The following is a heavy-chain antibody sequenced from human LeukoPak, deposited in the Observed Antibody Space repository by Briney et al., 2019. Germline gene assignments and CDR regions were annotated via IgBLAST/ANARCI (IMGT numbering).Heavy chain of an antibody. CDR1: GFTVSSNY. CDR2: IYSGGST. Sequence: GGSLRLSCAASGFTVSSNYMSWVRQAPGKGLEWVSVIYSGGSTYYADSVKGRFTISRDNSKNTLYLQMNSLRAEDTAVYYCARGREHILLWFGELFDYWGQGTLVTVSS. CDR3: ARGREHILLWFGELFDY. V-gene: IGHV3-53*01. D-gene: IGHD3-10*01. J-gene: IGHJ4*02.